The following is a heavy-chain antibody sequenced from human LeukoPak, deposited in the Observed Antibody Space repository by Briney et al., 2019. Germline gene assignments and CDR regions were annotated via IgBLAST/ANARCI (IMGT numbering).Heavy chain of an antibody. CDR1: GFAFNDYY. J-gene: IGHJ4*02. CDR2: ITTTGTYT. D-gene: IGHD6-13*01. Sequence: GGSLRLSCAASGFAFNDYYMSWIRQAPGKGLEWISYITTTGTYTNYADSVKGRFTISRDNAKNSLYLQMNSLRAEDTAVYYCARVRIAAAGSWGQGTLVTVCS. CDR3: ARVRIAAAGS. V-gene: IGHV3-11*06.